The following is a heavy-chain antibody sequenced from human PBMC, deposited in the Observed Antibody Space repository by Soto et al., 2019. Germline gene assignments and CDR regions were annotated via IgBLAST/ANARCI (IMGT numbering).Heavy chain of an antibody. D-gene: IGHD1-26*01. V-gene: IGHV4-31*03. Sequence: QVQLQESGPGLVKPSQTLSLTCTVSGDSISSGGYYWSWIRQHPGKGLEWIGSIYYSGTTYYNPSLESRVSISADTSENQFSLKVKSGTVADTAVYYCAITYYTGDSGPYDYWGQGTLVTVSS. J-gene: IGHJ4*02. CDR2: IYYSGTT. CDR1: GDSISSGGYY. CDR3: AITYYTGDSGPYDY.